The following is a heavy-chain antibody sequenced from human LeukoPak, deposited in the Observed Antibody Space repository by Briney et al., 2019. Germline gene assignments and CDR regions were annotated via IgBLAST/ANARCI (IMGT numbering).Heavy chain of an antibody. D-gene: IGHD3-3*02. CDR3: ARGGGHLSLHFDY. J-gene: IGHJ4*02. CDR2: IWYDGSNK. Sequence: GGSLRLSCAASGFTFSSYGMHWVRQAPGKGLEWLAVIWYDGSNKYYADSVKGRFTISRDNSKNTLYLQMSSLRAEDTAVYYCARGGGHLSLHFDYWGQGTLVTVSS. V-gene: IGHV3-33*01. CDR1: GFTFSSYG.